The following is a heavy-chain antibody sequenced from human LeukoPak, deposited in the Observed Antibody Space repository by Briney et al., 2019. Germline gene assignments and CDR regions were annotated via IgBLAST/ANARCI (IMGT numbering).Heavy chain of an antibody. Sequence: GASVKVSCKASGYTFTSYGISWVRQAPGQGLEWMGWISAYNGNTNYAQKLQGRVTMTTDTSTSTAYMELRSLRSDDTAMYYCARDRGAVAGTMEWVDYWGQGTLVTVSS. V-gene: IGHV1-18*01. CDR3: ARDRGAVAGTMEWVDY. D-gene: IGHD6-19*01. J-gene: IGHJ4*02. CDR2: ISAYNGNT. CDR1: GYTFTSYG.